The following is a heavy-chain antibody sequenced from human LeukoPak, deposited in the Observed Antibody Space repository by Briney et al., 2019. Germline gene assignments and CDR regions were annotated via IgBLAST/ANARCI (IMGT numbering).Heavy chain of an antibody. CDR3: AKDDNDYSNYYYYYMDV. J-gene: IGHJ6*03. CDR1: GFTFSDYY. Sequence: PGGSLRLSCAASGFTFSDYYMSWIRQAPWKGLEWVSAISGGAGNIYYADSVKGRFTISRDNSKNTLYLQMNSLRAEDTAVYYCAKDDNDYSNYYYYYMDVWGKGTTVTVSS. D-gene: IGHD4-11*01. V-gene: IGHV3-23*01. CDR2: ISGGAGNI.